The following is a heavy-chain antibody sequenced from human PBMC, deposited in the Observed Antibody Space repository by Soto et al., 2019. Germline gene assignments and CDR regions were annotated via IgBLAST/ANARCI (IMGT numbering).Heavy chain of an antibody. CDR1: GYSFTSYW. D-gene: IGHD2-15*01. CDR3: ATTYCSGGSCYYYYGRDV. J-gene: IGHJ6*02. V-gene: IGHV5-51*01. Sequence: GESLKISCKGSGYSFTSYWIGWVRQMPGKGLEWMGIIYPGDSDTRYSPSFQGQVTISADKSISTAYLQWSSLKASDTAMYYCATTYCSGGSCYYYYGRDVCGLGTPGSVS. CDR2: IYPGDSDT.